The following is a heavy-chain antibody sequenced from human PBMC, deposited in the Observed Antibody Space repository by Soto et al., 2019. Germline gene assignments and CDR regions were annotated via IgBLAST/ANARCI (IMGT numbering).Heavy chain of an antibody. Sequence: PGESLKISCKGSGYSFTSYWISWVRQMHGKGQEWMGRIDPSDSYTNYSPSFQGHVTISADKSISTAYLQWSSLKASDTAMYFCALGDYYGLTYGMDVWGQGTTVTVSS. CDR3: ALGDYYGLTYGMDV. J-gene: IGHJ6*02. CDR2: IDPSDSYT. CDR1: GYSFTSYW. D-gene: IGHD3-10*01. V-gene: IGHV5-10-1*01.